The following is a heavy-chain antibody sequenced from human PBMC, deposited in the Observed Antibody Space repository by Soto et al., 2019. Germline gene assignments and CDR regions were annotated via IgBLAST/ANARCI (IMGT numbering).Heavy chain of an antibody. CDR3: VRARSTDSRPDY. J-gene: IGHJ4*02. Sequence: GGSLRLSCAASGFTFSSFVMNWVRQAPGKGLEWVSTVSPGGDVSHYTDSLKGRFTISRDNAKNSLFLQLDSLRAEDTAVYFCVRARSTDSRPDYWGQGTLVTVSS. CDR1: GFTFSSFV. CDR2: VSPGGDVS. D-gene: IGHD3-22*01. V-gene: IGHV3-21*01.